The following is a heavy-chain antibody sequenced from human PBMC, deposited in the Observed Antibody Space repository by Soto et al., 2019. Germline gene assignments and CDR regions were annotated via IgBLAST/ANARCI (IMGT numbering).Heavy chain of an antibody. CDR3: ARGHYYGSGSYYKSHRWFDP. V-gene: IGHV4-39*01. CDR1: GGSISSSSYY. J-gene: IGHJ5*02. D-gene: IGHD3-10*01. Sequence: SETLSLTCTVSGGSISSSSYYWGWIRQPPGKGLEWIGSIYYSGSTYYNPSLKSRVTISVDTSKNQFSLKLSSVTAADTAVYYCARGHYYGSGSYYKSHRWFDPWGQGTLVTVSS. CDR2: IYYSGST.